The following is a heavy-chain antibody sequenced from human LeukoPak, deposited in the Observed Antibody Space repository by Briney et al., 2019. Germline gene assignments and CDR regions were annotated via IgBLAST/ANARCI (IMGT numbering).Heavy chain of an antibody. CDR3: ARVTCSGGSCYLDY. V-gene: IGHV4-39*07. CDR1: GASISGSSYY. Sequence: PSETLSLTCTVSGASISGSSYYWSWIRQPPGQGLEWIGTIHSSGNTYYNPSLKSRVTISVDTSKNQFSLKLSSVTAADTAVYYCARVTCSGGSCYLDYWGQGTLVTVSS. J-gene: IGHJ4*02. CDR2: IHSSGNT. D-gene: IGHD2-15*01.